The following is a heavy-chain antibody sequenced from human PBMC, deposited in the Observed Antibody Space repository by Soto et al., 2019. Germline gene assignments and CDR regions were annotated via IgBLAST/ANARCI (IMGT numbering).Heavy chain of an antibody. V-gene: IGHV4-4*07. CDR1: DGSVSRYY. CDR2: IYTSGST. J-gene: IGHJ4*02. Sequence: PSETLSLTCTVSDGSVSRYYWSWIRQPAGKGLEWIGRIYTSGSTNYNPSLKSRVTMSVDTSKNQFSLKRSSVTATDTAVYYCARQRDYLDYWGQGTLVTSPQ. CDR3: ARQRDYLDY.